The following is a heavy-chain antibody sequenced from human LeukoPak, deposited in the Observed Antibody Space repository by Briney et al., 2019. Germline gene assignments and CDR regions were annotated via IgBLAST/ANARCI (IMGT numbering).Heavy chain of an antibody. Sequence: SETLSLTCTVSGGSISSGSYYWSWIRQRAGKGLEWIGRIYTSGSTNYNPSLKSRVTISVDTSKNQFSLKLSSVTAADTAVYYCARSYYYDSSGYYADSPFDYWGQGTLVTVSS. CDR3: ARSYYYDSSGYYADSPFDY. V-gene: IGHV4-61*02. CDR1: GGSISSGSYY. J-gene: IGHJ4*02. CDR2: IYTSGST. D-gene: IGHD3-22*01.